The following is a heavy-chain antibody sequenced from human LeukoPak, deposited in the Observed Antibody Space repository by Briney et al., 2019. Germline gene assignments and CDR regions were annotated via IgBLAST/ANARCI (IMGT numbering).Heavy chain of an antibody. Sequence: GRSLRLSCAASGFTFSSYGMHWVRQAPGKGLEWVAVISYDGSNKYYADSVKGRFTISRDNSKNTVYLQMNSLRVEDTAVYYCARVSSVGATREFDYWGQGTLVTVSS. V-gene: IGHV3-30*03. CDR2: ISYDGSNK. CDR3: ARVSSVGATREFDY. D-gene: IGHD1-26*01. J-gene: IGHJ4*02. CDR1: GFTFSSYG.